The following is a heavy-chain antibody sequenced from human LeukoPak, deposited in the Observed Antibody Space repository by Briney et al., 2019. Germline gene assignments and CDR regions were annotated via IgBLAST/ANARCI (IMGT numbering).Heavy chain of an antibody. V-gene: IGHV3-23*01. J-gene: IGHJ4*02. CDR1: GFTFSNYA. D-gene: IGHD6-13*01. Sequence: GGSLRLSCAASGFTFSNYAMSWVRQAPGKGLEWVSGISGGAGTPYYADSEKGRFTISRDNSKNTLYLQMSSLRAEDTAVYYCAKPGIAAAPTGDFDYWGQGTLVTVSS. CDR3: AKPGIAAAPTGDFDY. CDR2: ISGGAGTP.